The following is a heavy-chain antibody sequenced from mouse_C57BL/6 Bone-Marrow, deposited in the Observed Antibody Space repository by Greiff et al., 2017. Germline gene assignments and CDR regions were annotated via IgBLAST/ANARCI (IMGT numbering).Heavy chain of an antibody. D-gene: IGHD1-1*01. V-gene: IGHV1-85*01. CDR2: IYPRDGST. Sequence: VQLVESGPELVKPGASVKLSCKASGYTFTSYDINWVKQRPGQGLEWIGWIYPRDGSTKYNAKFKGKATLTVDTSTSKAYMELHSLTSEDSAVYFCARNYYGSSIDYWGQGTSLTVSS. J-gene: IGHJ2*02. CDR1: GYTFTSYD. CDR3: ARNYYGSSIDY.